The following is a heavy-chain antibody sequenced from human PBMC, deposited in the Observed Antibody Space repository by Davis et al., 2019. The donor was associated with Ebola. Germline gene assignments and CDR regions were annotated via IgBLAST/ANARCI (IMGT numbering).Heavy chain of an antibody. J-gene: IGHJ4*02. Sequence: ASVKVSCKTSGYTFTNYGITWVRQAPGQGLEWMGWINPHNGNTNYAQNVQGRVIMTTDTATTTAYMEVGGLRSDDTAVYYCARAQFPTTSDHWGQGTLVSVTS. V-gene: IGHV1-18*04. CDR2: INPHNGNT. D-gene: IGHD1-1*01. CDR3: ARAQFPTTSDH. CDR1: GYTFTNYG.